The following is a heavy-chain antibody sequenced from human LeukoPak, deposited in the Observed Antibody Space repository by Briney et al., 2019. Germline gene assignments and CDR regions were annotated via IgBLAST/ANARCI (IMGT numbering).Heavy chain of an antibody. CDR3: ASRKLGNDY. D-gene: IGHD7-27*01. CDR2: IYYSGST. Sequence: SETLSLTCTVSGGSISSYCWSWIRQPPGKGLEWIGYIYYSGSTNYNPSLKSRVTISVDTSKNQFSLKLSSVTAADTAVYYCASRKLGNDYWGQGTLVTVSS. V-gene: IGHV4-59*01. J-gene: IGHJ4*02. CDR1: GGSISSYC.